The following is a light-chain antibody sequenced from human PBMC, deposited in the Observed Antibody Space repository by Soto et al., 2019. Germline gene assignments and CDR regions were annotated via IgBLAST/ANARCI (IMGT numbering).Light chain of an antibody. CDR3: QQYYDVPYT. Sequence: DIVMTQSPESLAVSLGERATINCKSSQSVLYSSDNKNYLAWYQQKPGQPPKLLIYWASTRESGVPDRFSGSGSGPDFTLTISSLQAEDVAIYYCQQYYDVPYTFGQGTKLEIK. CDR1: QSVLYSSDNKNY. CDR2: WAS. V-gene: IGKV4-1*01. J-gene: IGKJ2*01.